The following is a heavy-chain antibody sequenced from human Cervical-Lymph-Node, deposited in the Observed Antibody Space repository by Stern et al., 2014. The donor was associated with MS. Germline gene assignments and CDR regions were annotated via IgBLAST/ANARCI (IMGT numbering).Heavy chain of an antibody. V-gene: IGHV1-24*01. CDR1: GYTLSELS. CDR2: FDPEDGET. D-gene: IGHD2-21*02. J-gene: IGHJ4*02. Sequence: VQLLESGAEVKKPGASVKVSCEVSGYTLSELSMNWVRQAPGKGLEWIGGFDPEDGETIYAQKFQGRVIMTEDTSADTVYMELSSLRSEDTAIYYCAIDWAFCGGDCYPRHWGQGTLVTVSS. CDR3: AIDWAFCGGDCYPRH.